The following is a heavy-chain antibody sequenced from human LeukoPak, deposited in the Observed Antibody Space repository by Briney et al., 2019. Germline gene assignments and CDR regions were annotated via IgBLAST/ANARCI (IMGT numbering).Heavy chain of an antibody. Sequence: SETPSLTCTVSGGSISSYYWSWIRQPPGKGLEWIGHIYYSGSTNYNPFLKSRVTISVDTSKNQFSLKLSSVTAADTAVYYCARLNGYSYGYSDYWGQGTLVTVSS. V-gene: IGHV4-59*08. D-gene: IGHD5-18*01. J-gene: IGHJ4*02. CDR1: GGSISSYY. CDR2: IYYSGST. CDR3: ARLNGYSYGYSDY.